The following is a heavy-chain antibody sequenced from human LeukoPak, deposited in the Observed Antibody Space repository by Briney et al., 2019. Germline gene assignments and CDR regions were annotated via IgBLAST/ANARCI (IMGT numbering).Heavy chain of an antibody. J-gene: IGHJ4*02. V-gene: IGHV3-21*01. CDR2: ISSSSSYI. Sequence: PGGALRLSCAASGFTLRSYSMKWVRPAPGKGLGWVSSISSSSSYIYYADSVKGRFTISRDNAKNSLYLQMNSLRAEDTAVYYCARDPGSIAAHWGQGTLVTVSS. CDR1: GFTLRSYS. CDR3: ARDPGSIAAH. D-gene: IGHD6-6*01.